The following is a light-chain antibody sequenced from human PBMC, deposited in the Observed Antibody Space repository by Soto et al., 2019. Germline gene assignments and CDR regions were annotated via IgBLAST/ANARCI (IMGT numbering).Light chain of an antibody. Sequence: QSALTQPASVSGSPGQSITISCTGTSSDVGGSKYVSWYQQHPGQPPKLMIYDVSNRPSGISDRFSGSKSGYTASLTISGLQTEDEADYYCSSYGGSSSALSVFGTGTKVTVL. CDR1: SSDVGGSKY. CDR2: DVS. V-gene: IGLV2-14*03. J-gene: IGLJ1*01. CDR3: SSYGGSSSALSV.